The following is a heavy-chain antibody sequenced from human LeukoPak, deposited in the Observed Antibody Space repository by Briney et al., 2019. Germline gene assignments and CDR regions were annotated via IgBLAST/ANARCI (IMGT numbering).Heavy chain of an antibody. D-gene: IGHD2-15*01. Sequence: ASVKVSCKASGYTFTGYYMHWVRQAPGQGLEWMGWISAYNGNTNYAQKLQGRVTMTTDTSTSTAYMELRSLRSDDTAVYYCARDVSRFCSGGSCYPSDYWGQGTLVTVSS. CDR3: ARDVSRFCSGGSCYPSDY. V-gene: IGHV1-18*04. CDR2: ISAYNGNT. J-gene: IGHJ4*02. CDR1: GYTFTGYY.